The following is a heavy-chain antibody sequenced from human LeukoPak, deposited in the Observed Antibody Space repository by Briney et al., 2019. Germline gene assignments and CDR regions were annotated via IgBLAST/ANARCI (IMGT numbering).Heavy chain of an antibody. CDR2: IKQDGSEK. CDR1: GFTFSSYW. CDR3: ARDIMTTVTTVDY. J-gene: IGHJ4*02. V-gene: IGHV3-7*01. Sequence: GGSLRLSCAASGFTFSSYWMIWVRQAPGKGLERVANIKQDGSEKYYVDSVKGRFTISRDNAKNSLYLQMNSLRAEDTAVYYCARDIMTTVTTVDYWGQGTLVTVSS. D-gene: IGHD4-17*01.